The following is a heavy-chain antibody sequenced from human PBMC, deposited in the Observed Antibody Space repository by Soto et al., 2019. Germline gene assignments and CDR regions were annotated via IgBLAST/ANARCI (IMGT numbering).Heavy chain of an antibody. Sequence: GESLKISCKGSGYSFTSNWISWVRQMPGKGLQWMGRIDPSDSYTNYSPSFQGHVTISADKSISTAYLQWSSLKASDTAIYYCARMGSSYGMDVWGKGTTVTVSS. CDR2: IDPSDSYT. J-gene: IGHJ6*04. D-gene: IGHD3-10*01. CDR1: GYSFTSNW. V-gene: IGHV5-10-1*01. CDR3: ARMGSSYGMDV.